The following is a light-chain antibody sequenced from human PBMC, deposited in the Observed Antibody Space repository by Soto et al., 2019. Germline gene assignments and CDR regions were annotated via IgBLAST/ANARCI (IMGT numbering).Light chain of an antibody. Sequence: DIPMTQSPSTLSASVGDRVTITCRASQTITTWLAWYQQKPGKAPKLLIYDASTLESGVPSRFSGSGFGTEFSLTISSLQPDDFATYYCQQYNSYSFGQGTKVEMK. CDR3: QQYNSYS. J-gene: IGKJ1*01. CDR2: DAS. CDR1: QTITTW. V-gene: IGKV1-5*01.